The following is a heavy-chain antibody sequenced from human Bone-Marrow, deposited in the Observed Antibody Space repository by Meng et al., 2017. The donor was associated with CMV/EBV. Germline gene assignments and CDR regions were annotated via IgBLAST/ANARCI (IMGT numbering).Heavy chain of an antibody. D-gene: IGHD2-2*01. CDR1: GFSLSTSGVG. J-gene: IGHJ2*01. V-gene: IGHV2-5*01. CDR3: AHSGVPAAKGPIGYFDL. CDR2: IYWNDDK. Sequence: SGPTLVKPTQTLTLTCTFSGFSLSTSGVGVGWIRQPPGKALEWLALIYWNDDKRYSPSLKSRLTITKDTSKTQVVLTMTNMDPVDTATYYCAHSGVPAAKGPIGYFDLWGRGTLVTVSS.